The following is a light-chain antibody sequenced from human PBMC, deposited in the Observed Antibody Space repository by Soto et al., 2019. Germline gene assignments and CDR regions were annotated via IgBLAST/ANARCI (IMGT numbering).Light chain of an antibody. CDR2: LGS. CDR3: LQALHTPYT. Sequence: DLVMTQSPLSLPVTPGEPASISCRSSQSLLHSNGYNYLDWYLQETGQSPQLLIYLGSNRASGGHDRFHGSGASTDFQLKISRVEAEDVGVYYCLQALHTPYTFGRGPKLEIK. V-gene: IGKV2-28*01. CDR1: QSLLHSNGYNY. J-gene: IGKJ2*01.